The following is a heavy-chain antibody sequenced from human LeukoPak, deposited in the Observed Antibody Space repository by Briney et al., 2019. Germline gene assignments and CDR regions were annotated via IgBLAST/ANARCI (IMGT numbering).Heavy chain of an antibody. J-gene: IGHJ4*02. CDR3: AREGNYGDYDYY. V-gene: IGHV3-7*01. CDR2: IKQDGSEK. D-gene: IGHD4-17*01. CDR1: GFTFSSYW. Sequence: GGSLRLSCAASGFTFSSYWMSWVRQAPGKGLEWVANIKQDGSEKYYVDSVKGRLTISRDNAKNPLYLQMNSLRAEDTAVYFCAREGNYGDYDYYWGQGTLVTVSS.